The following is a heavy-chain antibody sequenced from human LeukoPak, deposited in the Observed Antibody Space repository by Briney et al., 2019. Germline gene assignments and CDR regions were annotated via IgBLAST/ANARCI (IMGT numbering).Heavy chain of an antibody. Sequence: SSETLSLTCAVYGGSFSGYHWSWIRQPPGKGLEWIGEINHSGSTNYNPSLKSRVTISVDTSKNQFSLKLSSVTAADTAVYYCARSPEAASVRFDYWGQGTLVAVSS. J-gene: IGHJ4*02. V-gene: IGHV4-34*01. D-gene: IGHD3-10*02. CDR2: INHSGST. CDR1: GGSFSGYH. CDR3: ARSPEAASVRFDY.